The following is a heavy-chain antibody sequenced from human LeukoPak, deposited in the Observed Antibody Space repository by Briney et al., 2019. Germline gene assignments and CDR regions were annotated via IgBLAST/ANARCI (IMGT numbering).Heavy chain of an antibody. CDR3: VKGSGIYRGYFDY. CDR2: ISGSGGST. CDR1: GFTFSSYA. Sequence: GGSLRLSCAASGFTFSSYAMHWVRQAPGKGLEWVSTISGSGGSTYYADSVKGRFTISRDNSKNTLYLQMNSLRAEDTAVYYCVKGSGIYRGYFDYWGQGTLVTVSS. V-gene: IGHV3-23*01. J-gene: IGHJ4*02. D-gene: IGHD1-26*01.